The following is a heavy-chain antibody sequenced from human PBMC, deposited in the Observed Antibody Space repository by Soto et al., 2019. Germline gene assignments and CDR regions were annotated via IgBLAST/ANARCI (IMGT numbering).Heavy chain of an antibody. Sequence: VASVKLSCKASGGTFSSYAISWVRQAPGQGLEWMGGIIPIFGTANYAQKFQGRVTITADESTSTAYMELSSLRSEDTAVYYCANDYDFWSGYPPPYYYGMDVWGQGTTVTVSS. CDR3: ANDYDFWSGYPPPYYYGMDV. J-gene: IGHJ6*02. CDR1: GGTFSSYA. V-gene: IGHV1-69*13. D-gene: IGHD3-3*01. CDR2: IIPIFGTA.